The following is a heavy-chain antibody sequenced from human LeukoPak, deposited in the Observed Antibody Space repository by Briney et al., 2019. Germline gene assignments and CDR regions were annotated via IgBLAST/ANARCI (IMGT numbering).Heavy chain of an antibody. CDR3: ARALGGPYYYDSSGSSNDAFDI. D-gene: IGHD3-22*01. V-gene: IGHV1-2*02. Sequence: VPSVKVSCKASGYTFTGYYMHWVRQAPGQGLEWMGWINPNSGGTNYAQKFQGRVTMTRDTSISTAYMELSRLRSDDTAVYYCARALGGPYYYDSSGSSNDAFDIWGQGTMVTVSS. CDR2: INPNSGGT. CDR1: GYTFTGYY. J-gene: IGHJ3*02.